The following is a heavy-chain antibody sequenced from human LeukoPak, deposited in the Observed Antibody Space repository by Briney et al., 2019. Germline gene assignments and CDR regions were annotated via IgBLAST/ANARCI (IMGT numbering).Heavy chain of an antibody. CDR2: ISYDGSNK. CDR1: GFTFSSYA. V-gene: IGHV3-30-3*01. Sequence: PGGSLRLSCAASGFTFSSYAMHWVRQAPGKGLEWVAVISYDGSNKYYADSVKGRFTISRDNSKNTLYLQMNSLRAEDTAVYYCARDSRVVAATVGGLLWGQGTLVTVSS. J-gene: IGHJ4*02. CDR3: ARDSRVVAATVGGLL. D-gene: IGHD2-15*01.